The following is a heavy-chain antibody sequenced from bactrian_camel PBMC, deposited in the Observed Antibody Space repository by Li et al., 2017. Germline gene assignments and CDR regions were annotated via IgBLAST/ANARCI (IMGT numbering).Heavy chain of an antibody. J-gene: IGHJ4*01. D-gene: IGHD6*01. CDR2: ISSDGNT. CDR1: AYPRSTYC. CDR3: ATSTLASWYAGLNY. Sequence: QVQLVESGGGSVQAGGSLRLSCDISAYPRSTYCVVWFRREPGKEREGVASISSDGNTKYIDSVKGRFTISRDNAKNTLFLQMNSLKTEDSAVYYCATSTLASWYAGLNYWGQGTQVTVS. V-gene: IGHV3S55*01.